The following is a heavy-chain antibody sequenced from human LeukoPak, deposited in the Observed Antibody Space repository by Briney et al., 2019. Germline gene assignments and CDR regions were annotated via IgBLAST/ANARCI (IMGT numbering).Heavy chain of an antibody. V-gene: IGHV3-30*18. CDR1: GFTFSSYG. CDR3: AKGSGWDYYYYGMDV. J-gene: IGHJ6*02. D-gene: IGHD6-19*01. Sequence: GGSLRLSCAASGFTFSSYGMHWVRQAPGKGLEWVAVISYDGSNKYYADSVKGRFTISRDNSKNTLYLQMNSLRAEDTAVYYCAKGSGWDYYYYGMDVWGQGTTVTVSS. CDR2: ISYDGSNK.